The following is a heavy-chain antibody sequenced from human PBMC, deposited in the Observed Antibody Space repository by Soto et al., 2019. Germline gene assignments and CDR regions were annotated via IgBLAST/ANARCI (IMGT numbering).Heavy chain of an antibody. D-gene: IGHD3-10*01. CDR3: ARAGAALVRGSIGGFDY. V-gene: IGHV4-34*01. CDR2: INHSGTV. J-gene: IGHJ4*02. Sequence: QVHLQQWGAGLLKPSETLSLTCAGNGGAFNGYYWTWIRQSPGKGLQWIGEINHSGTVEYNPSLNSRVTFSIDTSKKQFSLTLTSVTAADTAVYYCARAGAALVRGSIGGFDYWGQGTLVIVSS. CDR1: GGAFNGYY.